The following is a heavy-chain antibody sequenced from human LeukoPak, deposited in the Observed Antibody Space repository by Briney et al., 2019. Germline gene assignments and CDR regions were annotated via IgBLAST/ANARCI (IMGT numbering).Heavy chain of an antibody. CDR3: VRDLVFDI. V-gene: IGHV3-74*01. D-gene: IGHD3-16*01. CDR2: INRDGSST. J-gene: IGHJ3*02. Sequence: GGSLRLSCAASGFTFSSCWMHWVRQAPGRGLVWVSRINRDGSSTSYADSVKGRFTISRDNAKNTLYLQMNSLRAEDTAVYYCVRDLVFDIWGQGTMVTVSP. CDR1: GFTFSSCW.